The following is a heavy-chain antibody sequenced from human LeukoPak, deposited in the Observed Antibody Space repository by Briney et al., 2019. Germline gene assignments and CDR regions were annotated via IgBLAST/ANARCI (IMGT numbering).Heavy chain of an antibody. D-gene: IGHD1-1*01. CDR1: GFTFSNAW. CDR3: TTYKSLHN. CDR2: IKSKTDGGTT. J-gene: IGHJ4*02. Sequence: GVSLRLTCAASGFTFSNAWMSWVRQAPGKGLEGVGRIKSKTDGGTTDYAAPVTGRFTISRDDSKNTLYPQINRQKTEDTSVNYCTTYKSLHNGGQGNVATVTA. V-gene: IGHV3-15*01.